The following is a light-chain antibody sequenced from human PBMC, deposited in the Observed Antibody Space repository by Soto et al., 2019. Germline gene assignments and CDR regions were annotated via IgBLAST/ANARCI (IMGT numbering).Light chain of an antibody. CDR2: AAS. CDR1: QGVSDS. V-gene: IGKV1-27*01. J-gene: IGKJ1*01. Sequence: DIQVTQSPSSLSASVGDRVIITCRASQGVSDSLAWYQQKPGTVPKLLISAASTLQSGVPSRFSGSGSGTDFTLSISSLQPEDVAIYYCQKYSSAPWTFGQGTKVEIK. CDR3: QKYSSAPWT.